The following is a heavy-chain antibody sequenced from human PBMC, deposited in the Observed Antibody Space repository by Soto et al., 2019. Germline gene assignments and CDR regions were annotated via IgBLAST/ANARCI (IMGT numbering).Heavy chain of an antibody. J-gene: IGHJ4*02. CDR3: ARAAIKGPQLVGQLPTSQTLDY. CDR2: INRDGSA. Sequence: SETLSLTCAVYGESFIRHYWTWIRQPPWEGLEWIGEINRDGSANYNPSLKSRVTISADTSKNQFSLKVTSVTAADTAVYYCARAAIKGPQLVGQLPTSQTLDYWGQGTLVTVS. CDR1: GESFIRHY. D-gene: IGHD1-26*01. V-gene: IGHV4-34*01.